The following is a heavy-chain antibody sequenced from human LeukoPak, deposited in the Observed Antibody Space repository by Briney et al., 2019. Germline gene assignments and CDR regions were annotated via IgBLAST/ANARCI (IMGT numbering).Heavy chain of an antibody. J-gene: IGHJ4*02. V-gene: IGHV4-34*01. CDR2: INHSGST. CDR1: GGSFSGYY. Sequence: PSETLSLTCAVYGGSFSGYYWSWIRQPPGKRLEWIGEINHSGSTNYNPSLKSRVTILVDTSKNQFSLKLSSVTAADTAVYYCARVKSPYDYVWGSYRSTIYFDYWGQGTLVTVSS. D-gene: IGHD3-16*02. CDR3: ARVKSPYDYVWGSYRSTIYFDY.